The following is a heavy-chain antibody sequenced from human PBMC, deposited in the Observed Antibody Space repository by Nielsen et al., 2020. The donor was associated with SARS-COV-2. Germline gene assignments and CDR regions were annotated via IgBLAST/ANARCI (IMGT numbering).Heavy chain of an antibody. D-gene: IGHD1-26*01. Sequence: GGSLRLSCVASGFSFSNNSMNWVRQAQGKGLEWVSVITGNSDYKSYADSLRGRFTIFRDNAKNSLYLQLNSLRVEDTAVYYCVGIVGALWGQGTLVTVSS. CDR1: GFSFSNNS. J-gene: IGHJ4*02. V-gene: IGHV3-21*06. CDR2: ITGNSDYK. CDR3: VGIVGAL.